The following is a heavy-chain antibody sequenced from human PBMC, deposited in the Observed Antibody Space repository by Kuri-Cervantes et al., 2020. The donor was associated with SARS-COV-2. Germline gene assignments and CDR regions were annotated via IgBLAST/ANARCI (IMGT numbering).Heavy chain of an antibody. CDR2: ISLSGGT. Sequence: SETLSLTCAVYTGSFSNYYWSWIRQPPGKGLEWIGDISLSGGTNYNPSLKSRVTISVDTSKNQFSLKMRSVTATDTAIYYCARGLIAVVPSPILGLVPHYYSYHMDVWGPGTTVTVSS. V-gene: IGHV4-34*01. CDR1: TGSFSNYY. J-gene: IGHJ6*02. D-gene: IGHD2-2*01. CDR3: ARGLIAVVPSPILGLVPHYYSYHMDV.